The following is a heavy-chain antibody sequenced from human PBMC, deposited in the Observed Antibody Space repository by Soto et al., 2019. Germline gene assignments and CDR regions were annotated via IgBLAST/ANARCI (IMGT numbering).Heavy chain of an antibody. D-gene: IGHD1-26*01. V-gene: IGHV3-72*01. J-gene: IGHJ4*02. Sequence: EVQLVESGGGLVQPGGSLRLSCAASGFTFSAHYMDWVRQAPGKGLEWVGRIKNKANSYTTEYAASVEGRFTISREDSQSSLDLQMNSLKTEDTAVYYCARVSLVGPSGGRYFDYWGQGSQVAVSS. CDR1: GFTFSAHY. CDR3: ARVSLVGPSGGRYFDY. CDR2: IKNKANSYTT.